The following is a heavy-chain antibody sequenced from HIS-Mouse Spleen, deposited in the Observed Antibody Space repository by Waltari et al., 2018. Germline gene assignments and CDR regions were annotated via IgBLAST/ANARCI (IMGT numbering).Heavy chain of an antibody. D-gene: IGHD3-10*01. CDR1: GGSFSGYY. J-gene: IGHJ4*02. V-gene: IGHV4-34*01. CDR3: ARGPVLPGPFYFDY. CDR2: INHSGST. Sequence: QVQLQQWGAGLLKPSETLSLTCAVYGGSFSGYYCRWTRQPPGKGLEWIGEINHSGSTNYNPSLKSRVTISVDTSKNQFSLKLSSVTAADTAVYYCARGPVLPGPFYFDYWGQGTLVTVSS.